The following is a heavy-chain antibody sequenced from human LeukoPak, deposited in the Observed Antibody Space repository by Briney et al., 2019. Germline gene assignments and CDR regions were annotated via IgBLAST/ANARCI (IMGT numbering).Heavy chain of an antibody. Sequence: PSETLSLTCTVSGYSISSGYFWGWIRQPPGKGLEWIGSIYHSGITYYNPSLRSRVTISVDTSKNQFSLKLSSVTAADTAVYYCARDRSGSCRGWFDPWGQGTLVTVSS. CDR3: ARDRSGSCRGWFDP. CDR2: IYHSGIT. V-gene: IGHV4-38-2*02. D-gene: IGHD1-26*01. CDR1: GYSISSGYF. J-gene: IGHJ5*02.